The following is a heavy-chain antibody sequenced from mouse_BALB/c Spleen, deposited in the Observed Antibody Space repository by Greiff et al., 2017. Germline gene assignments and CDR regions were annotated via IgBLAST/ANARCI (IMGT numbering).Heavy chain of an antibody. J-gene: IGHJ3*01. CDR3: ARVITTAWFAY. V-gene: IGHV14-1*02. CDR2: IDPENGNT. D-gene: IGHD1-2*01. Sequence: EVQLQQSGAELVRPGALVKLSCKASGFNIKDYYMHWVKQRPEQGLEWIGWIDPENGNTIYDPKFQGKASITADTSSNTAYLQLSSLTSEDTAVYYCARVITTAWFAYWGQGTLVTVSA. CDR1: GFNIKDYY.